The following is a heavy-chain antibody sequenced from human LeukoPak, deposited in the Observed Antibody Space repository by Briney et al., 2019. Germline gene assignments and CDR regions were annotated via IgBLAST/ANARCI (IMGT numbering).Heavy chain of an antibody. J-gene: IGHJ4*02. Sequence: GESLKISCKGSGYSFTSYWIGWVRQMPGKGLEWMGIIYPVDSDTRYSPSLQGQVTISADKSISTSYLQWSSLKASDTAMYYCARISGYSIGADYFDYWGQGTLVTVSS. D-gene: IGHD6-19*01. CDR2: IYPVDSDT. V-gene: IGHV5-51*01. CDR1: GYSFTSYW. CDR3: ARISGYSIGADYFDY.